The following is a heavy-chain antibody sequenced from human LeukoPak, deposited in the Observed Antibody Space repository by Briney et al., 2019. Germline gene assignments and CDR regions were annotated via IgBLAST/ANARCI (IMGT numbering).Heavy chain of an antibody. CDR1: GFTFSSCA. J-gene: IGHJ3*02. Sequence: GRSLRLSCAASGFTFSSCAMHWVRQAPGKGLEWVALISNDGSDEYYADSVKGRFTISRDNSKNTLYLQMNSLRSEDTAVYYCARLGCSGGSWGCGAFDIWGQGTMVTVSS. D-gene: IGHD2-15*01. CDR3: ARLGCSGGSWGCGAFDI. CDR2: ISNDGSDE. V-gene: IGHV3-30-3*01.